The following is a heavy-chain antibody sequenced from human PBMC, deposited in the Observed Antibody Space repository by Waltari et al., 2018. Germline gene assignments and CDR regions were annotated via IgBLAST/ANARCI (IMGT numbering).Heavy chain of an antibody. D-gene: IGHD6-13*01. CDR3: ARHGPYSSSWTLGAFDI. CDR2: IYYSGST. Sequence: QLQLQESGPGLVKPSETLSLTCTVSGGSISSSSYYSGWIRQPPGKGLEWIGSIYYSGSTYYNPSFKSRVTISVDTSKNQFSLKLSSVTAADTAVYYCARHGPYSSSWTLGAFDIWGQGTMVTVSS. J-gene: IGHJ3*02. CDR1: GGSISSSSYY. V-gene: IGHV4-39*01.